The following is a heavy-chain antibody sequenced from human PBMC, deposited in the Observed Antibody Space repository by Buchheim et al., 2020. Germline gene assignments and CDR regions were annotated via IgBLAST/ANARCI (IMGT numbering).Heavy chain of an antibody. J-gene: IGHJ6*02. CDR2: IIHILGIA. Sequence: VTKPGSSVKVSCKASGGTFSSYAISWVRQAPGQGLEWMGRIIHILGIANYAQKFQGRVTITADKSTSTAYMELRSLRSEDTAVYYCGRAAVDTGMVNYYYYGMDVWGQGTT. V-gene: IGHV1-69*04. CDR1: GGTFSSYA. D-gene: IGHD5-18*01. CDR3: GRAAVDTGMVNYYYYGMDV.